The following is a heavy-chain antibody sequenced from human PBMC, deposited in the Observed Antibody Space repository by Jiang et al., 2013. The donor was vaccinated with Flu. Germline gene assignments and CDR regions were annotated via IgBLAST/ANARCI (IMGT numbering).Heavy chain of an antibody. V-gene: IGHV5-51*01. D-gene: IGHD1-1*01. J-gene: IGHJ4*02. CDR3: ARHEGVHFDY. CDR2: IYPDDSDT. Sequence: KISCKASGYRFNDYWIGWVRQMPGKGLEWMGVIYPDDSDTRYSPSFQGQVSISADKSFTTAYLQWSSLEASDTAMYYCARHEGVHFDYWGQGTLVTVSS. CDR1: GYRFNDYW.